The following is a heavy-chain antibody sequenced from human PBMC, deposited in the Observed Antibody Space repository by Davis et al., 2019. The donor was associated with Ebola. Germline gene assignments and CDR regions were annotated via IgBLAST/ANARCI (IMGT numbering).Heavy chain of an antibody. CDR1: GFTFSSYA. D-gene: IGHD6-25*01. J-gene: IGHJ6*02. V-gene: IGHV3-23*01. CDR3: AREEMRGGYGMDV. CDR2: ISSSGTTT. Sequence: GGSLRLSCAASGFTFSSYAMTWVRQAPGKGLEWVSGISSSGTTTYYVDSVKGRFTISRDNSKNTLYLQMNSLRAEDTAVYYCAREEMRGGYGMDVWGQGTTVTVSS.